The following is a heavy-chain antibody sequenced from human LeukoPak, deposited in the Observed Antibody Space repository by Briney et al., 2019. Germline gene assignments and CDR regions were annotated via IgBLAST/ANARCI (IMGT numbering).Heavy chain of an antibody. CDR3: ARNMVGGVVFDY. V-gene: IGHV4-59*01. CDR2: TYYTGST. J-gene: IGHJ4*02. D-gene: IGHD3-10*01. Sequence: PSETLSLTCTVSGGSITNYYWSWIRQPPGKGLEWIGYTYYTGSTNYNPSLRSRVTMSVDTSKNHFSLSLSSVTAADTAVYYCARNMVGGVVFDYWGQGFLVTVSS. CDR1: GGSITNYY.